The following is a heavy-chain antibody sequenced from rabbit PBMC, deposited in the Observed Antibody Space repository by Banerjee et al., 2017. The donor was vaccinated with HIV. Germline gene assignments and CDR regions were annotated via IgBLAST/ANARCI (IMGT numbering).Heavy chain of an antibody. V-gene: IGHV1S45*01. CDR3: SRRANNGWGRLDL. CDR1: GLDFSSSYW. D-gene: IGHD4-1*01. Sequence: EESGGDLVQPEGSLTLTCKASGLDFSSSYWICWVRQAPGKGLEWIACIGAGSSGGTYYASWAKGRFTISKTSSTTVTLQMTSLTAADTATYFCSRRANNGWGRLDLWGQGTLV. CDR2: IGAGSSGGT. J-gene: IGHJ3*01.